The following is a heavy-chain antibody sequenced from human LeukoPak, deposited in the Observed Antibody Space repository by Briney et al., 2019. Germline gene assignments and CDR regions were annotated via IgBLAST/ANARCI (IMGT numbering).Heavy chain of an antibody. CDR3: VKQWSLAAAGTFDF. D-gene: IGHD6-13*01. V-gene: IGHV3-23*01. CDR1: GFDFSNYA. Sequence: GGSLRLSCAASGFDFSNYAMAWVRQAPGKGLEWVSAIGGSESGTFYRDSVKGRLTISRDNSNNRLYLQMSSLRAEDTAVYYCVKQWSLAAAGTFDFWGQGTLVTVSS. CDR2: IGGSESGT. J-gene: IGHJ4*02.